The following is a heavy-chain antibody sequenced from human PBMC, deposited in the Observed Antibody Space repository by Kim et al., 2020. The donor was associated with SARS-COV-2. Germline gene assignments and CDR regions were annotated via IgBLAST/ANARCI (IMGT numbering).Heavy chain of an antibody. CDR2: IVVGSGNT. V-gene: IGHV1-58*02. Sequence: SVKVSCKASGFTFTSSAMQWVRQARGQRLEWIGWIVVGSGNTNYAQKFQERVTITRDMSTSTAYMELSSLRSEDTAVYYCAAERMGHFYGMDVWGQGTTVTVSS. CDR3: AAERMGHFYGMDV. CDR1: GFTFTSSA. D-gene: IGHD2-8*01. J-gene: IGHJ6*02.